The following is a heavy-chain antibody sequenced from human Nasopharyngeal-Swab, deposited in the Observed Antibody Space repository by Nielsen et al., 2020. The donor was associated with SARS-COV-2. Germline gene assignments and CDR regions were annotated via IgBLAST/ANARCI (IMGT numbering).Heavy chain of an antibody. CDR2: IGDKDHNYAT. Sequence: GESLKISCAASGFIFSASAIHWVRQASGKGLEWVGRIGDKDHNYATTYGASVQGRFTISRDDSKNTAFLQMDSLKTEGTALYYCTTDFYFDCWGQGTLVTVSS. CDR1: GFIFSASA. J-gene: IGHJ4*02. CDR3: TTDFYFDC. V-gene: IGHV3-73*01.